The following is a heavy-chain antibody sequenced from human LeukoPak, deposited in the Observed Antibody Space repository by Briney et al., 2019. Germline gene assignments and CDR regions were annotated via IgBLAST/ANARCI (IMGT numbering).Heavy chain of an antibody. Sequence: ASETLSLTCTVCGGSISSYYWSWIRQPPGKGLEWIGYIYYSGSTNYNPSLKSRVTISVDTSKNQFSLKLSSVTAADTAVYYCASACSSTSCHRGYGMDVWGQGNTVTVSS. CDR2: IYYSGST. CDR3: ASACSSTSCHRGYGMDV. D-gene: IGHD2-2*02. V-gene: IGHV4-59*08. CDR1: GGSISSYY. J-gene: IGHJ6*02.